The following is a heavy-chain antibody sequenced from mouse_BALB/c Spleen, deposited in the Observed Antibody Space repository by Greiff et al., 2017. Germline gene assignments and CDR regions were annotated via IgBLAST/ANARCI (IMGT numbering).Heavy chain of an antibody. V-gene: IGHV1-5*01. Sequence: VQLQQSGTVLARPGASVKMSCKASGYSFTSYWMHWVKQRPGQGLEWIGAIYPGNSDTSYNQKFKGKAKLTAVTSASTAYMELSSLTNEDSAVYYCTVITTEGYYAMDYWGQGTSVTVSS. D-gene: IGHD1-1*01. J-gene: IGHJ4*01. CDR2: IYPGNSDT. CDR1: GYSFTSYW. CDR3: TVITTEGYYAMDY.